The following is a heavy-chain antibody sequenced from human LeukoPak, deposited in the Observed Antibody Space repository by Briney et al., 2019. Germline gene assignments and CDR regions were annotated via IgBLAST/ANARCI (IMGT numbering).Heavy chain of an antibody. V-gene: IGHV3-23*01. CDR2: ISDSGGSA. D-gene: IGHD3-10*01. J-gene: IGHJ6*02. CDR1: GFTFSIHA. Sequence: GGSLRLSCAASGFTFSIHAMSWVRQAPGKGLEWVSTISDSGGSAYYADSVKGRFTISRDNSKNTLYVQMNSLRAEDTAVYYCARDRARAQYYYGMDVWGQGTTVTVSS. CDR3: ARDRARAQYYYGMDV.